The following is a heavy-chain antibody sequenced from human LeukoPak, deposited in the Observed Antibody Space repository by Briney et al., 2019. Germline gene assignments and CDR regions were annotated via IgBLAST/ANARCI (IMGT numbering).Heavy chain of an antibody. J-gene: IGHJ3*02. CDR2: INHSGST. CDR1: GGSFSGYY. D-gene: IGHD3-10*01. Sequence: SETLSLTCAVYGGSFSGYYWSWIRQPPGKGLEWIGEINHSGSTNYNPSLKSRVTISVDTSKNQFSLKLSSVTAADTAVYYCARARGFGDDAFDIWGQGTMVTVSS. CDR3: ARARGFGDDAFDI. V-gene: IGHV4-34*01.